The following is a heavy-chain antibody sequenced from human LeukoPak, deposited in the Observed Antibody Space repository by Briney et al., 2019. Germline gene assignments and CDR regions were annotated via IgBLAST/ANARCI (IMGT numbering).Heavy chain of an antibody. V-gene: IGHV3-53*01. CDR3: AREIGGGHHYFEH. J-gene: IGHJ4*02. CDR1: GFTVSSST. CDR2: FYSDALDGIT. Sequence: GGSLRLSCAGSGFTVSSSTMSWVRQAPGKGLEWVSNFYSDALDGITNYADSVKGRFTISRDNSQNTLYLQMNSLRVEDTATYYCAREIGGGHHYFEHWGQGTVVTVSS. D-gene: IGHD1-26*01.